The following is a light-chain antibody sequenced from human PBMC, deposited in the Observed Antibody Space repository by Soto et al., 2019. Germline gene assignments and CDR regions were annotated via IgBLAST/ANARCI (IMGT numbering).Light chain of an antibody. V-gene: IGLV2-8*01. CDR1: SSDVGAYNY. Sequence: QSVLTQPPSASGSPGQSVTISCTGTSSDVGAYNYVSWYQQHAGKAPKLVIYEVTKRPSGFPDRFSGSKSANTASLTVSGLQAEDEADYYCSSFASSNTWVFGGRTKLTVL. CDR3: SSFASSNTWV. CDR2: EVT. J-gene: IGLJ3*02.